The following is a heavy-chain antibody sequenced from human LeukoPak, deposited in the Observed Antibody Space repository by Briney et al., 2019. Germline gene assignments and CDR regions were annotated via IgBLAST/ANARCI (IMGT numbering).Heavy chain of an antibody. CDR2: IIPIFGTA. CDR3: ARVRDKYYDILTGYYNGYYYYGMDV. CDR1: GGTFSSYA. D-gene: IGHD3-9*01. J-gene: IGHJ6*04. V-gene: IGHV1-69*06. Sequence: SVKVSCKASGGTFSSYAISWVRQAPGQGLEWMGGIIPIFGTANYAQKFQGRVTITADKSTSTAYMELSSLRSEDTAVYYCARVRDKYYDILTGYYNGYYYYGMDVWGKGTAVTVSS.